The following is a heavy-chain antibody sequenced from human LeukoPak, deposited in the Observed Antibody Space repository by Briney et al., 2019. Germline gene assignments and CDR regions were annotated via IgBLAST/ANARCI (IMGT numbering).Heavy chain of an antibody. CDR3: ARVPAARFEVAFDI. D-gene: IGHD2-2*01. CDR1: GGSISSYY. V-gene: IGHV4-59*01. CDR2: IYYSGST. J-gene: IGHJ3*02. Sequence: SETLSLTCTVSGGSISSYYWSWIRQPPGEGLEWIGYIYYSGSTNYNPSLKSRVTISVDTSKNQFSLKLSSVTAADTAVYYCARVPAARFEVAFDIWGQGTMVTVSS.